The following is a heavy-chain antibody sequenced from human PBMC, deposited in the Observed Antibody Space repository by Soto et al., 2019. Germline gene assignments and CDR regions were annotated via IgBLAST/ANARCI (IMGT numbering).Heavy chain of an antibody. CDR3: AKGSHAVFWSGYAFDY. Sequence: VQLLESGGGLVQPGGSLRLSFAASGFTFSSYAMRWVLQAPGKGLEWVSAISGIGGSTYYADSVKGQITISRDNSKNTLYLQMKMLRDEDTAVYYCAKGSHAVFWSGYAFDYWGQGTLVTVSS. CDR2: ISGIGGST. CDR1: GFTFSSYA. J-gene: IGHJ4*02. V-gene: IGHV3-23*01. D-gene: IGHD3-3*01.